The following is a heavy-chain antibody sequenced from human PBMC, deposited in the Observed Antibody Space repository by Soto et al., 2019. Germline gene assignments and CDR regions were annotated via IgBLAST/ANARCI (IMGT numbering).Heavy chain of an antibody. Sequence: QVQLVQSGAEVKKPGASVKVSCKASGYTFTSYAMHWVRQAPGQRLEWMGWINAGNGNTKYSQKFQGRVTITRDTSASTAYMELSSLRSEDTAVYYCAREARYGGYGGETDYWGQGTLVTVSS. CDR3: AREARYGGYGGETDY. CDR1: GYTFTSYA. D-gene: IGHD5-12*01. V-gene: IGHV1-3*01. J-gene: IGHJ4*02. CDR2: INAGNGNT.